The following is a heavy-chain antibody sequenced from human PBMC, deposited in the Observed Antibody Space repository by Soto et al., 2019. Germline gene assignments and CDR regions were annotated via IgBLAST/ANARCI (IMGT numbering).Heavy chain of an antibody. CDR1: GGSIISDY. CDR3: AIVLSGSSLFDY. Sequence: PSETLSLTCTVSGGSIISDYCSWIRQSPGQGLEWIGYISYSGSTNYNPSLKSLFTVSVDTSKNQFSLYLSSVTAADTAVYCCAIVLSGSSLFDYWGQGTLVTVSS. V-gene: IGHV4-59*01. J-gene: IGHJ4*02. D-gene: IGHD1-26*01. CDR2: ISYSGST.